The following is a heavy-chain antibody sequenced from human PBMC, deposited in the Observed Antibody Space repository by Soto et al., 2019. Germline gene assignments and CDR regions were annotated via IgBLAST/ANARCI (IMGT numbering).Heavy chain of an antibody. CDR2: IGSSDSST. D-gene: IGHD5-12*01. CDR1: GFAFTSYW. Sequence: GESLKNSCQASGFAFTSYWITWVRQMPGRGLEWMGRIGSSDSSTNYSQSFRGHVTISADRSTSTAYLQWNSLKASDTAMYYCARGVKMATPHRYYFDFWGQGTLVTVSS. CDR3: ARGVKMATPHRYYFDF. V-gene: IGHV5-10-1*01. J-gene: IGHJ4*02.